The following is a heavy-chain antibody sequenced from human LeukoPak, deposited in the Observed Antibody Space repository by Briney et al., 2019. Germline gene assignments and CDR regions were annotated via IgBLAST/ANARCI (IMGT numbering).Heavy chain of an antibody. V-gene: IGHV4-39*07. CDR3: ARTRIQLWLFNY. D-gene: IGHD5-18*01. CDR1: GGSISSSSYF. J-gene: IGHJ4*02. Sequence: SETLSLTCTVSGGSISSSSYFWGWMRQPPWKGLEWIGSIYYSGSTYYNPSLKSRVTISVDTSKNQFSLKLSSVTAADTAVYYCARTRIQLWLFNYWGQGTLVTVSS. CDR2: IYYSGST.